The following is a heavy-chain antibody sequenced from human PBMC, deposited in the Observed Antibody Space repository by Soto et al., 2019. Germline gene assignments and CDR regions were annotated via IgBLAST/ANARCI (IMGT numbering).Heavy chain of an antibody. J-gene: IGHJ5*02. D-gene: IGHD2-2*01. CDR1: GFTFSSYD. CDR3: VRSGTAPMRGHSWFYH. Sequence: EVQLVESGGGLVKPGGSLRLSCAASGFTFSSYDMNWVRQAPGKWLEYVSSITTSGSYIYYGDSGRGRFTISRDNAKNSLFLQMDSPRAEDTAVYYCVRSGTAPMRGHSWFYHWGQGTLVTVSS. CDR2: ITTSGSYI. V-gene: IGHV3-21*01.